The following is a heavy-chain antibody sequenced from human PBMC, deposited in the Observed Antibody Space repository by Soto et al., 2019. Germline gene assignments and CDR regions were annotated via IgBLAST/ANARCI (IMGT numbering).Heavy chain of an antibody. D-gene: IGHD4-17*01. CDR3: ARVRGATVTTLEPLDY. J-gene: IGHJ4*02. Sequence: QVQLVESGGGVVQPGRSLTLSCAASGFTFSTYAMHWVRQAPGKGLEWVAVISYDGSNKYYSDSVKGRFTISRDNSKNTLYLQMNSLRGEDTAVYYCARVRGATVTTLEPLDYWGQGTLVTVSS. CDR2: ISYDGSNK. CDR1: GFTFSTYA. V-gene: IGHV3-30-3*01.